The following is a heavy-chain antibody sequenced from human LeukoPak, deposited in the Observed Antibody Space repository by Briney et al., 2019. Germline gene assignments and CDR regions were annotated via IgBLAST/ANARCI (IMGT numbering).Heavy chain of an antibody. J-gene: IGHJ4*02. D-gene: IGHD4/OR15-4a*01. Sequence: GGSLRLSCAASGFTFSNYSMNWVRQAPGKGLEWVSFIYSGTTHYSDPVKGRFTISRDNSKNTLYLQMNSLRAEDTAVYYCARRAGAYSHPYDYWGQGTLVTVSS. V-gene: IGHV3-53*01. CDR2: IYSGTT. CDR3: ARRAGAYSHPYDY. CDR1: GFTFSNYS.